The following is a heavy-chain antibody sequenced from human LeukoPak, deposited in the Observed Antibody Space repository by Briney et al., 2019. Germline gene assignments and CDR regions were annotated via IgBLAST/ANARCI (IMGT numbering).Heavy chain of an antibody. J-gene: IGHJ5*02. Sequence: SMKVSCKASGYTFTSYGISWVRQAPGQGLEWMGGIIPIFGTANYAQKFQGRVTITTDESTSTAYMELSSLRSEDTAVYYCARVMVVAATASSFDPWGQGTLVTVSS. CDR1: GYTFTSYG. CDR3: ARVMVVAATASSFDP. CDR2: IIPIFGTA. V-gene: IGHV1-69*05. D-gene: IGHD2-15*01.